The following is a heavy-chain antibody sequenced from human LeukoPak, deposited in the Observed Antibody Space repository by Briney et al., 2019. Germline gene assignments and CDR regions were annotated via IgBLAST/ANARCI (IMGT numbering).Heavy chain of an antibody. J-gene: IGHJ4*02. Sequence: GALMKVSCKASGYTFTSYGISWVRQAPGQGLEWMGIINPTGGSTTYAQKSQGRVTMTRDTSTSTVYMELSSLRSDDTAVYYCARTAARRFDYWGQGTLVTVSS. D-gene: IGHD6-6*01. V-gene: IGHV1-46*01. CDR3: ARTAARRFDY. CDR2: INPTGGST. CDR1: GYTFTSYG.